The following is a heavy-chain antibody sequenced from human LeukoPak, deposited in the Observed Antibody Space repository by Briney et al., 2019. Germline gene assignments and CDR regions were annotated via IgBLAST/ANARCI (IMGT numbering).Heavy chain of an antibody. CDR2: INPNSGGT. D-gene: IGHD3-22*01. CDR1: GYTFTGYY. Sequence: VASVKVSCKASGYTFTGYYMHWVRQAPGQGLEWMGWINPNSGGTNYAQKFQGRVTMTRDTSISTAYMELSRLRSDDTAVYYCARDAYYYDSSGYSYYWGQGTLVTVSS. V-gene: IGHV1-2*02. CDR3: ARDAYYYDSSGYSYY. J-gene: IGHJ4*02.